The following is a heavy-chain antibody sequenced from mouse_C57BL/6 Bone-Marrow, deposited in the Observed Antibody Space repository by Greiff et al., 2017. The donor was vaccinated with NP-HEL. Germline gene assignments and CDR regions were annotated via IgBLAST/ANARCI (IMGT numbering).Heavy chain of an antibody. CDR2: INPYNGGT. J-gene: IGHJ2*01. CDR1: GYTFTDYY. Sequence: EVQLQQSGPVLVKPGASVKMSCKASGYTFTDYYMNWVKQSHGKSLEWIGVINPYNGGTSYNQKFKGKATLTVDKSSSTAYMELNSLTSEDSAVYYCARHGENYFDYWGQGTTLTVSS. CDR3: ARHGENYFDY. V-gene: IGHV1-19*01.